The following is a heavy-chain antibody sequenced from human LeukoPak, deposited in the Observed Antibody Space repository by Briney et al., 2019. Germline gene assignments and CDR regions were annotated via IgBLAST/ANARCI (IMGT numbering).Heavy chain of an antibody. V-gene: IGHV3-53*01. CDR1: GFTVSSNY. CDR3: ARDSTTGWYHEY. D-gene: IGHD6-19*01. Sequence: PGGSLRLSCAASGFTVSSNYMSWVRQAPGKGLEWVSSLYSNGNTYYADSVKGRFSISRDNSKNTLFLQVDSLRAEDTAMYYCARDSTTGWYHEYWGQGTLVTVS. CDR2: LYSNGNT. J-gene: IGHJ4*02.